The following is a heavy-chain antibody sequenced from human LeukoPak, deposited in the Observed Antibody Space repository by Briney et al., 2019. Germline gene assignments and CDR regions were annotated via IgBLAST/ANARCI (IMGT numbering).Heavy chain of an antibody. Sequence: GASVKVSCKASGYTFTAYYMHWLRQAPGQGLEWMGWINPNNGDTNYAQKFQGRVTMTRDTSITTAYMELNRLKSDDTAVFYCARDGGLDYWGQGTLVTVSS. CDR2: INPNNGDT. D-gene: IGHD3-10*01. CDR3: ARDGGLDY. CDR1: GYTFTAYY. V-gene: IGHV1-2*02. J-gene: IGHJ4*02.